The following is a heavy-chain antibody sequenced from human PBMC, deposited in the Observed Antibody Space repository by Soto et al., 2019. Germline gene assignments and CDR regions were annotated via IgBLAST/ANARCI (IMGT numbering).Heavy chain of an antibody. V-gene: IGHV3-23*01. CDR2: ISGSGGST. Sequence: PGGSLRLSCAASGFTFSSYSMSWVRQAPGKGLEWVSAISGSGGSTYYADSVKGRFTISRDNSKNTLYLQMNSLRADDTAIYYCAKEAGGSAAMVTSYFDYWGQGTLVTVSS. CDR1: GFTFSSYS. CDR3: AKEAGGSAAMVTSYFDY. D-gene: IGHD5-18*01. J-gene: IGHJ4*02.